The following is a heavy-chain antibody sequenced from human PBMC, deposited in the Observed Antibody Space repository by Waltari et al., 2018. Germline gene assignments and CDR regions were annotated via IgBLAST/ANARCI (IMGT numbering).Heavy chain of an antibody. Sequence: EVQLVESGGGLVQPGGSLRLSCAASGFILSTFEMSCVRQAPGKGLEWISSITSRLSTLYYADSVKGRFTISRDNAKNSLYLQMNSLRAEDTAVYYCATKYSSSSWDYWGQGTLVTVSS. D-gene: IGHD6-6*01. V-gene: IGHV3-48*03. CDR3: ATKYSSSSWDY. J-gene: IGHJ4*02. CDR2: ITSRLSTL. CDR1: GFILSTFE.